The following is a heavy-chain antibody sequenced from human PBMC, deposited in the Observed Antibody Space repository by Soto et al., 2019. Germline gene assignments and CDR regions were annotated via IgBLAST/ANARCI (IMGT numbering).Heavy chain of an antibody. J-gene: IGHJ5*02. CDR2: IKQDGSEK. V-gene: IGHV3-7*03. CDR3: ARWGSSGWFDP. Sequence: GGSLRLSCAASGFTFSSYWMSWVRQAPGKGLEWVANIKQDGSEKYYVDSVKGRFTISGDNAKNSLYLQMNSLRAEDTAVYYCARWGSSGWFDPWGQGTLVTVSS. CDR1: GFTFSSYW. D-gene: IGHD6-6*01.